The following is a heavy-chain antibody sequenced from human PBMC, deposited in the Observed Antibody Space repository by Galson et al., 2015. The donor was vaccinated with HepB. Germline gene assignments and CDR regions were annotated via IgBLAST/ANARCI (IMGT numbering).Heavy chain of an antibody. D-gene: IGHD1-26*01. CDR1: GFTFSSYA. CDR2: IKQDGSEK. CDR3: ARSVGAMVSVWKYYFDY. V-gene: IGHV3-7*03. J-gene: IGHJ4*02. Sequence: SLRLSCAASGFTFSSYAMSWVRQAPGKGLEWVANIKQDGSEKYYVDSVKGRFTISRDNAKNSLYLQMNSLRAEDTAVYYCARSVGAMVSVWKYYFDYWGQGTLVTVSS.